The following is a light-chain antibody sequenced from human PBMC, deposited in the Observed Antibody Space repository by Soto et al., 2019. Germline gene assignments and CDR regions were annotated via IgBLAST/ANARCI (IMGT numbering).Light chain of an antibody. Sequence: QSVLTQPPSASGSPGQSVTISCTGTSSDVGGYNYVSWYQQHPGKAPKLMIYEVSKRPSGVPDRFSGSKSGNTASLTVSGLQADDEADYYGSSYAGINSVVVFGGGTKVTVL. CDR1: SSDVGGYNY. CDR2: EVS. CDR3: SSYAGINSVVV. V-gene: IGLV2-8*01. J-gene: IGLJ2*01.